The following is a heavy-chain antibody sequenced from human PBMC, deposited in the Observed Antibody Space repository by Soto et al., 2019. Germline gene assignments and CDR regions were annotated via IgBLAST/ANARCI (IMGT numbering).Heavy chain of an antibody. V-gene: IGHV4-39*01. D-gene: IGHD3-22*01. J-gene: IGHJ4*02. CDR3: ARQSYDSSDYFDY. Sequence: QLQLQESGPGLVKPSETLSLTCTVSGDSISSSSYYWGWIRQPPGKGLEWIGSIYYSGSTYYNPSLKSRVTISVDTSRIHFSLTLISVTAADTAVYYCARQSYDSSDYFDYWGQGTLVTVYS. CDR2: IYYSGST. CDR1: GDSISSSSYY.